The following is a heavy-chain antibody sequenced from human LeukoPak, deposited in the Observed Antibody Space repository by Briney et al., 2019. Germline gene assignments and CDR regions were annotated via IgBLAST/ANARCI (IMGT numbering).Heavy chain of an antibody. D-gene: IGHD3-22*01. CDR3: ARLYRESDYYDSSGYVDY. Sequence: GESLKISCKGSGYSFPNYWIGWVRQMPGKGLEWMGIIYPGDSDTRYSPSLQGQVTISADKSISTAYLQWSSLKASDTAMYYCARLYRESDYYDSSGYVDYWGQGILVTVSS. CDR2: IYPGDSDT. V-gene: IGHV5-51*01. J-gene: IGHJ4*02. CDR1: GYSFPNYW.